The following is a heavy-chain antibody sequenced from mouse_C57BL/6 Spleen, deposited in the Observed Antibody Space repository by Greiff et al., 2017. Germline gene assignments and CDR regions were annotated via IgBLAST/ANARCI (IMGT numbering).Heavy chain of an antibody. CDR2: IDPETGGT. Sequence: QVQLKESGAELVRPGASVTLSCKASGYTFTDYEMHWVKQTPVHGLEWIGAIDPETGGTAYNQKFKGKAILTADKSSSTAYMELRSLTSEDSAVYYCTRYCGNPFAYWGQGTLVTVSA. J-gene: IGHJ3*01. D-gene: IGHD2-1*01. V-gene: IGHV1-15*01. CDR3: TRYCGNPFAY. CDR1: GYTFTDYE.